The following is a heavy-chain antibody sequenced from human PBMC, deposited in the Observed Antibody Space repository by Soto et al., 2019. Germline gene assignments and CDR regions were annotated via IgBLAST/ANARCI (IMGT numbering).Heavy chain of an antibody. Sequence: EVQLVESGGGLVQPGRSLRLSCAASGFTFDDYAMHWVRQAPGKGLEWVSGISWNSGSIGYADSVKGRFTISRDNAKNSLYLQMNSLRAEDTALYYCAKASGYAMIDILGQGTMVTVSS. D-gene: IGHD5-12*01. J-gene: IGHJ3*02. CDR2: ISWNSGSI. CDR1: GFTFDDYA. CDR3: AKASGYAMIDI. V-gene: IGHV3-9*01.